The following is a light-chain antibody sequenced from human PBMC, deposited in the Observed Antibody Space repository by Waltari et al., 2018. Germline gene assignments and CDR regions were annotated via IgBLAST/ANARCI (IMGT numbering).Light chain of an antibody. J-gene: IGKJ1*01. CDR2: GAS. CDR1: QSVSTN. Sequence: EIVLTQSAATMSVSGGERASLSPRASQSVSTNLAWYQQKPGQAPRLLIYGASTRATGIPARFSGSGSGTEFTLTISSLQSEDFAVYYCQQYNNWPRTFGQGTKVEIK. V-gene: IGKV3-15*01. CDR3: QQYNNWPRT.